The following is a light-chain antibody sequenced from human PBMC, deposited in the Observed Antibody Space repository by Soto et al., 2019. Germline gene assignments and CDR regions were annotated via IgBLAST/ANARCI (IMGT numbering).Light chain of an antibody. CDR1: SSDVGGYNF. V-gene: IGLV2-14*03. CDR3: TSYSSTTTLV. Sequence: QSALTQPASMSGSPGQSITISCTGASSDVGGYNFVSWYQQHPGKAPKLVIYEVLNRPSGVSDRFSGSKSGTTASLTISGLQAEDEADYYCTSYSSTTTLVFGGGTKVTVL. J-gene: IGLJ2*01. CDR2: EVL.